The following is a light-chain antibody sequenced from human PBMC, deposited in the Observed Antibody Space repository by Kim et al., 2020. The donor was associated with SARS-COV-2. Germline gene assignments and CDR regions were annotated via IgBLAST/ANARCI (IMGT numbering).Light chain of an antibody. J-gene: IGLJ3*02. V-gene: IGLV3-19*01. CDR3: NSRDSSGNHWV. CDR2: GKN. CDR1: SLRSYY. Sequence: ALGQTVRITCQGDSLRSYYASWYQQKPGQAPVLVIYGKNNRPSGIPDLFSGSSSENTASLTITGAQAEDEADYYCNSRDSSGNHWVFGGGTKLTVL.